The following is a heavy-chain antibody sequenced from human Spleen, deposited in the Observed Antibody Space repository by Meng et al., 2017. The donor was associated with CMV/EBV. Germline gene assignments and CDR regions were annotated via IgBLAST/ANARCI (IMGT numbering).Heavy chain of an antibody. J-gene: IGHJ5*02. V-gene: IGHV4-39*07. Sequence: SETLSLTCTVSGASITSSTYFWDWIRQPPGKGLEWIGSISYGGSTFYNSSLKSRVTISVDTSKNQFSLKLSSVTAADTAVYYCASSAARPGYKFDPWGQGTLVTVSS. D-gene: IGHD6-6*01. CDR2: ISYGGST. CDR3: ASSAARPGYKFDP. CDR1: GASITSSTYF.